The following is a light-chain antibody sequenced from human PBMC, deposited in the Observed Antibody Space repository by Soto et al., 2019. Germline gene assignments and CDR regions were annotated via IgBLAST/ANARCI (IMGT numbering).Light chain of an antibody. CDR1: NIGGKS. V-gene: IGLV3-21*02. J-gene: IGLJ1*01. Sequence: SYELTQTSSVSVAPGQTARISCGGNNIGGKSVHWYQQKPGQAPVVVVYDDSDRPSGIPERFSGSNSGNTATLTISRVEAGDEADYHCQVWDDNSDHHVFGTWTKLTVL. CDR3: QVWDDNSDHHV. CDR2: DDS.